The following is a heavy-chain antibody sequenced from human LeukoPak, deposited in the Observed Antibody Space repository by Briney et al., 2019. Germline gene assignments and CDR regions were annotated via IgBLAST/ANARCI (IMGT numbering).Heavy chain of an antibody. CDR2: IYYSGST. J-gene: IGHJ4*02. Sequence: PSETLSLTGTVSGVSISSGDYYWSWIRQPPGKGLEWIGYIYYSGSTYYNPSLKSRVTISVDTSKNQFSLKLTSVTAADTAVYYCARVQDYSNLLNDWGQGTLVTVSS. V-gene: IGHV4-30-4*08. CDR1: GVSISSGDYY. CDR3: ARVQDYSNLLND. D-gene: IGHD4-11*01.